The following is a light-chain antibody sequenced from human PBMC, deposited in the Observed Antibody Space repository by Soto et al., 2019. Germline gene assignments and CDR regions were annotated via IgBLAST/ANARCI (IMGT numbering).Light chain of an antibody. Sequence: QSVLTQPASVSGSPGQSITISCTGTRSDVGRYNYVSWYQQPPGKAPKLLICEVTYRPSGVSTRFSASNSGSTASLTISGIQAEDEADYYCSSYSTTSSPHVLFGGGTKVTVL. CDR1: RSDVGRYNY. CDR3: SSYSTTSSPHVL. J-gene: IGLJ2*01. CDR2: EVT. V-gene: IGLV2-14*01.